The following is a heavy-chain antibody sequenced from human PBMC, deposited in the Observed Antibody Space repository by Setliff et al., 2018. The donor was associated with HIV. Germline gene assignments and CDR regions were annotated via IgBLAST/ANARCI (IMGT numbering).Heavy chain of an antibody. Sequence: SETLSLTCAVYGGSFSSYYWIWIRQPPGKGLEWIGEINHSGSTAYNPSLKSRVTISVDRSKNQFSLKLSSVTAADTAVYYCARRGDFFYYAMDVWGQGTTVTVSS. J-gene: IGHJ6*02. CDR1: GGSFSSYY. CDR3: ARRGDFFYYAMDV. V-gene: IGHV4-34*01. CDR2: INHSGST.